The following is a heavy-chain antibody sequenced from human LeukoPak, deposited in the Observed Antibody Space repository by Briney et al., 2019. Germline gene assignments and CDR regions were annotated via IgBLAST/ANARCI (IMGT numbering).Heavy chain of an antibody. CDR3: AKDRSGSSWVPDAFDI. CDR2: ISGSGGST. Sequence: PGGSLRLSCAASGFTFSSYGMSWVRQAPGKGLEWVSAISGSGGSTYYADSVKGRFTISRDNSKNTLYLQMNSLRAEDTAVYYCAKDRSGSSWVPDAFDIWGQGTMVTVSS. V-gene: IGHV3-23*01. D-gene: IGHD1-26*01. CDR1: GFTFSSYG. J-gene: IGHJ3*02.